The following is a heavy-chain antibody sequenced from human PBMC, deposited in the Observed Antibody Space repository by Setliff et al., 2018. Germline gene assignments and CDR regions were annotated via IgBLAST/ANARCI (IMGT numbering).Heavy chain of an antibody. CDR2: IDWDDTK. D-gene: IGHD3-16*01. J-gene: IGHJ4*02. CDR3: ARTDSAMIRFDY. Sequence: SGPTLVNPTQALTLTCTFSGFPLSTSGMRVSWIRQPPGKALEWLARIDWDDTKFYSTSLKTRLTISKDTSKNQVVLTMTNMDPVDTATYYCARTDSAMIRFDYWGQGILVTVSS. V-gene: IGHV2-70*04. CDR1: GFPLSTSGMR.